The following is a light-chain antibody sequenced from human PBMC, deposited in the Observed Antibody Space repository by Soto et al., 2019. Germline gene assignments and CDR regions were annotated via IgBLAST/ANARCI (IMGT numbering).Light chain of an antibody. CDR1: QSVASN. CDR2: GAS. V-gene: IGKV3-15*01. J-gene: IGKJ2*01. Sequence: EIVMTQSPASLSVSPGDGATLSCRASQSVASNVAWYQQKPGQGPRLLIHGASTRAVGVPARFSGSGSGTDITLTINSLQSEDFAVYYCQQYHNWPPQYTFVQGTKLQIK. CDR3: QQYHNWPPQYT.